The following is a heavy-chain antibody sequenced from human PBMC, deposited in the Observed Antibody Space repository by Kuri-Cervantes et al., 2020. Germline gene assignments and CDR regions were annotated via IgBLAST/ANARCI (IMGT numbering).Heavy chain of an antibody. CDR1: GFTFSPYS. CDR3: AKGGSEGSPPYYYYYMDV. Sequence: GGSLRLSCSASGFTFSPYSMHWVRQDPGKGLVWVAFIWYDGSNKYYADSVKGRFTISRDNSKNTLYLQMNSLRAEDTAIYYCAKGGSEGSPPYYYYYMDVWGKGTTVTVSS. J-gene: IGHJ6*03. CDR2: IWYDGSNK. V-gene: IGHV3-30*02. D-gene: IGHD2-15*01.